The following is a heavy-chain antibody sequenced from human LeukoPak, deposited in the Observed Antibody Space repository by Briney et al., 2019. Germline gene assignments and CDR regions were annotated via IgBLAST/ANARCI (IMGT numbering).Heavy chain of an antibody. CDR3: VRTNYDYVWGSYRSGPHFDY. Sequence: SETLSLTCTVSGGSISSYYWSWIRQPPGKGLEWIGYIYYSGSTNYNPSLKSRVTISVDTSKNQFSLKLSSVTAADTAVYYCVRTNYDYVWGSYRSGPHFDYWGQGTLVTVSS. J-gene: IGHJ4*02. D-gene: IGHD3-16*02. V-gene: IGHV4-59*01. CDR2: IYYSGST. CDR1: GGSISSYY.